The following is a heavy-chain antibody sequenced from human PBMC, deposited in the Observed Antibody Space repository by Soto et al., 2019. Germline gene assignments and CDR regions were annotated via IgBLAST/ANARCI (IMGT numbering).Heavy chain of an antibody. J-gene: IGHJ4*02. D-gene: IGHD3-22*01. V-gene: IGHV3-33*06. CDR2: IWYDGSNK. CDR3: AKNPGYYYDSTGYHFDY. CDR1: GFTFSSYG. Sequence: GGSLRLSCAASGFTFSSYGMHWVRQAPGKGLEWVAVIWYDGSNKYYADSVKGRFTISRDNSKNTLYLQMNSLRAEDTAVYYCAKNPGYYYDSTGYHFDYWGQGTLVTAPQ.